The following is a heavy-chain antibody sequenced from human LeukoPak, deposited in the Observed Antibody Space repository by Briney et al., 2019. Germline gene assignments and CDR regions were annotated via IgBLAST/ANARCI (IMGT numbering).Heavy chain of an antibody. J-gene: IGHJ4*02. V-gene: IGHV3-23*01. CDR1: GFTFSSYD. Sequence: GGSLRLSCAVSGFTFSSYDMSWVRQAPGKGLEWVSAISGSGGSTYYADSVKGRFTISRDNSKNTLYLQMNSLRAEDTAVYYCAYPGAQLWADYWGQGTLVTVSS. D-gene: IGHD5-18*01. CDR2: ISGSGGST. CDR3: AYPGAQLWADY.